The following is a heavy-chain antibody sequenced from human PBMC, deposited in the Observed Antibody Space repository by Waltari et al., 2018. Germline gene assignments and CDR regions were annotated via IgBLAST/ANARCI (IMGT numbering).Heavy chain of an antibody. D-gene: IGHD5-18*01. CDR3: AHVDTAMGLDY. CDR1: GYTFTSYD. V-gene: IGHV1-8*02. Sequence: QVQLVQSGAEVKKPGASVKVSCKASGYTFTSYDINWVRQATGQGLEWMGWMNPNSGNTNYAQKLQGRVTMTTDTSTSTAYMELRSLRSDDTAVYYCAHVDTAMGLDYWGQGTLVTVSS. CDR2: MNPNSGNT. J-gene: IGHJ4*02.